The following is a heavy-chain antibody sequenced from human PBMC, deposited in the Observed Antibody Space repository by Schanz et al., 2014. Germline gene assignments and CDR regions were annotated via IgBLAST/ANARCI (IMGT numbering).Heavy chain of an antibody. J-gene: IGHJ4*02. V-gene: IGHV3-66*02. Sequence: EVQLVESGGGLVQPGGSLRLSCAASGFTVNTNYMSWVRQAPGKGLEWISSMYINSGSTQYADSVKGRFIISRDSSKKTLYVQMNSLRAEDTAVYYCARDRPSGYALDFWGQGTLVTVSS. CDR1: GFTVNTNY. CDR2: MYINSGST. D-gene: IGHD5-12*01. CDR3: ARDRPSGYALDF.